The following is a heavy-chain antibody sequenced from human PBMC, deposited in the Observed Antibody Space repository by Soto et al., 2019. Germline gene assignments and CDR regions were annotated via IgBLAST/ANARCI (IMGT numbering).Heavy chain of an antibody. CDR3: AKAIWSGYHTGRDV. Sequence: EVQLVESGGGLVQPGRSLRLSCAASGFTFDDYAMHWVRQAPGKGLEWVSGISWNSGSIGYADSVKGRFTISRDNAKNSLYLQMNSLRAEDTALYYCAKAIWSGYHTGRDVWGKGTTVTVSS. V-gene: IGHV3-9*01. D-gene: IGHD3-3*01. J-gene: IGHJ6*04. CDR2: ISWNSGSI. CDR1: GFTFDDYA.